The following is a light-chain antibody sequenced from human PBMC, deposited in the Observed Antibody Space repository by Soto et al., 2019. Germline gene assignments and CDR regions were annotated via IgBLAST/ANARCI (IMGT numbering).Light chain of an antibody. J-gene: IGLJ2*01. CDR1: SSNTEKNY. V-gene: IGLV1-51*01. CDR2: DNV. CDR3: ETWDSSLNTVV. Sequence: QSVLTQPRSVPATPGQEVTISCSGGSSNTEKNYLSWYQQLPGTARKLLIYDNVKRPSRIPDRFSGSKSGTSATLDITGLQTGDEADYYCETWDSSLNTVVFGGGTKVTVL.